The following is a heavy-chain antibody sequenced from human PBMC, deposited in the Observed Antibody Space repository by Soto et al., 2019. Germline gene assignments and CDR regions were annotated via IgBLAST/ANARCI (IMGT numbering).Heavy chain of an antibody. CDR2: ISLSGSRI. Sequence: EVQVVESGGGLVKPGGSVRLSCVASGLMYSSYSMSWVRQAPGKGLEWVALISLSGSRIYYAASAEGRFTISRDYAKNAAYLQMNTVRVEQTAISYWARVISCGGGTCSAVHQYYGMDVWGPGTTVTVSS. V-gene: IGHV3-21*01. CDR3: ARVISCGGGTCSAVHQYYGMDV. CDR1: GLMYSSYS. J-gene: IGHJ6*02. D-gene: IGHD2-21*01.